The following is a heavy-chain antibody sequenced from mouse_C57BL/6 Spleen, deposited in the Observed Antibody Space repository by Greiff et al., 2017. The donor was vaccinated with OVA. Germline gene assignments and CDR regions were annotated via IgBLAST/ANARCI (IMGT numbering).Heavy chain of an antibody. Sequence: EVKVVESGGGLVKPGGSLKLSCAASGFTFSSYAMSWVRQTPEKRLEWVATISDGGSYTYYPDNVKGRFTISRDNAKNNLYLQMSHLKSEDTAMYYCARDLSSSYYAMDYWGQGTSVTVSS. J-gene: IGHJ4*01. CDR3: ARDLSSSYYAMDY. CDR2: ISDGGSYT. V-gene: IGHV5-4*01. CDR1: GFTFSSYA. D-gene: IGHD2-3*01.